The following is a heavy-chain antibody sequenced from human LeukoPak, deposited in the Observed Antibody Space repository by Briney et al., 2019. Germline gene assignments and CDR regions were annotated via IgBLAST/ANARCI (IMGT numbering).Heavy chain of an antibody. CDR2: ISGSGGST. Sequence: GGSLRLSCAASGFTFDDYAMSWVRQAPGKGLVWVSAISGSGGSTYYADSVKGRFTISRDNSKNTLYLQMNSLRAEDTAVYYCAKRKAYSIMVLTDWGQGTLVTVSS. V-gene: IGHV3-23*01. CDR3: AKRKAYSIMVLTD. CDR1: GFTFDDYA. J-gene: IGHJ4*02. D-gene: IGHD6-13*01.